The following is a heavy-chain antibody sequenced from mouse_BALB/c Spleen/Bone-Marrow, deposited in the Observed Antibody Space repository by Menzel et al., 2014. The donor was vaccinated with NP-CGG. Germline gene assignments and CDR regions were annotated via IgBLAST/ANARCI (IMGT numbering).Heavy chain of an antibody. J-gene: IGHJ2*01. CDR1: GFNIKDIY. CDR3: ARDYGPLDY. V-gene: IGHV14-3*02. Sequence: EVKLMESGAELVKPGASVKLSCTASGFNIKDIYMHWVKQRPEQGLEWIGRIDPANGDTKYDPKFQGKATITADTSSNTAYLQLSSLTSEDTAVYYCARDYGPLDYWGQGPTLTVSS. D-gene: IGHD1-2*01. CDR2: IDPANGDT.